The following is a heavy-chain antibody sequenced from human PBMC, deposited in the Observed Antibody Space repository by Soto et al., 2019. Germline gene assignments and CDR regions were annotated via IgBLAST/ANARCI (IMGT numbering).Heavy chain of an antibody. CDR3: APLWFEESQH. J-gene: IGHJ1*01. Sequence: SETLSLTCTVSGGSISSSSYYWGWIRQPPGKGLEWIGSIYYSGSTYYNPSLKSRATISVDTSKNQFSLKLSSVTAADTAVYYCAPLWFEESQHWGQGTLVTVSS. D-gene: IGHD3-10*01. V-gene: IGHV4-39*01. CDR2: IYYSGST. CDR1: GGSISSSSYY.